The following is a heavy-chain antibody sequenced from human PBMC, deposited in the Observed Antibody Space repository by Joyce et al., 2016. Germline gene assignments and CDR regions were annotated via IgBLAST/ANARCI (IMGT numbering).Heavy chain of an antibody. V-gene: IGHV2-5*02. CDR1: VFSLTTSGMS. D-gene: IGHD3-3*01. J-gene: IGHJ6*02. CDR3: AHRSLTIFGVVLDYFGLDV. Sequence: QITLEESGPTLVKPTQTLTLTCSFTVFSLTTSGMSVALIRPPPGKALEWLALVYWDDDKRYSPSLSDRLTITKDTSKNQVVLRMTDMDPRDTATYYCAHRSLTIFGVVLDYFGLDVWGQGTTVTVSS. CDR2: VYWDDDK.